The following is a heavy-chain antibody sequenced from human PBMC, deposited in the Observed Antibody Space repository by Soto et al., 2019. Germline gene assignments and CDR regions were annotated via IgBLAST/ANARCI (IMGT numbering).Heavy chain of an antibody. D-gene: IGHD6-19*01. V-gene: IGHV3-74*01. Sequence: GGSLRLSCAASGFTFSSYWMHWVRQAPGKGLVWVSRINSDGSSTSYADSVKGRFTISRDNAKNTLYLQMNSLRAEDTALYYCAREVSSGWYFFAVYWGQGTLVTVSS. CDR3: AREVSSGWYFFAVY. CDR2: INSDGSST. J-gene: IGHJ4*02. CDR1: GFTFSSYW.